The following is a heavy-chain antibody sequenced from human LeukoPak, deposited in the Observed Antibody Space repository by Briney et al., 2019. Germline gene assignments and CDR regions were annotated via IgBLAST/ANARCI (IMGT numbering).Heavy chain of an antibody. CDR2: IRYDGSNK. CDR1: GFTFSSYD. D-gene: IGHD2-15*01. CDR3: AKAPVTTCRGAFCYPFDY. V-gene: IGHV3-30*02. J-gene: IGHJ4*01. Sequence: AGGSLRLSCAASGFTFSSYDMHWVRQAPGKGLEWVAFIRYDGSNKYYADSVKGRFTISRDSSKSTLFLQMNRLRPEDAAVYYCAKAPVTTCRGAFCYPFDYWGLGTLVTVSS.